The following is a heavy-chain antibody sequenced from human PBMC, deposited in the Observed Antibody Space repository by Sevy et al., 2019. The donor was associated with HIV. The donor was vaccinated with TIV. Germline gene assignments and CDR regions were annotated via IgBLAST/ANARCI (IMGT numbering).Heavy chain of an antibody. CDR2: IRYDGNNT. CDR1: GFTFRNYG. D-gene: IGHD2-21*01. Sequence: GGSLRLSCTASGFTFRNYGMHWVRQAPGKGLEWVAFIRYDGNNTYYEDSVKGGFTISRDNSKNTLYLQMKDLRAEDTSVYYCAKDESHCGGECHPTFFDYWGQGSLVTVSS. J-gene: IGHJ4*02. V-gene: IGHV3-30*02. CDR3: AKDESHCGGECHPTFFDY.